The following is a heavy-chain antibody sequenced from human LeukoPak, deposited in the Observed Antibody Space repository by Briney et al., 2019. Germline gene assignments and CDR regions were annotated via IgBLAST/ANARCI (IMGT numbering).Heavy chain of an antibody. Sequence: SETLSLTCTVSGGSISSSSYYWGWIRQPPGKGLEWIGSIYYSGSTYYNPSLKSRVTISVDTSKNQFSLKLSSVTAADTAVYYGAKNPPPDNYYYYYRDVGGKGTTVTVSS. J-gene: IGHJ6*03. CDR3: AKNPPPDNYYYYYRDV. V-gene: IGHV4-39*01. D-gene: IGHD3-9*01. CDR1: GGSISSSSYY. CDR2: IYYSGST.